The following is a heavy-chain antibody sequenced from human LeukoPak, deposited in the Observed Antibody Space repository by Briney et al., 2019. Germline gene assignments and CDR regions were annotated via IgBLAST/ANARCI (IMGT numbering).Heavy chain of an antibody. J-gene: IGHJ4*02. Sequence: PGGSLRLSCAASGFSFRSYGMHGVRQAPGKGLEWVAFIRYDGSDKYYADSVKGRFTLSRDNSKNTLYLQMNSLRAEDTAVYYCAKDSWEVGATSEIDYWGQGTLVTVSS. CDR2: IRYDGSDK. D-gene: IGHD1-26*01. V-gene: IGHV3-30*02. CDR3: AKDSWEVGATSEIDY. CDR1: GFSFRSYG.